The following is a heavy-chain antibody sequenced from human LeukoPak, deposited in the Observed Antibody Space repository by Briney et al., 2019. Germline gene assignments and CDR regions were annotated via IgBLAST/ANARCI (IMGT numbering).Heavy chain of an antibody. J-gene: IGHJ4*02. CDR1: GFTVSSNY. CDR3: ARDLSLAYFDY. D-gene: IGHD3-16*01. Sequence: GGSLRLSCAASGFTVSSNYMSWVRQAPGKGLEWVSVIYSGGSTYYADSVKGRFTISRDNSKNTLYLQMTSLRAENTAVYYCARDLSLAYFDYWGQGTLVTASS. CDR2: IYSGGST. V-gene: IGHV3-66*01.